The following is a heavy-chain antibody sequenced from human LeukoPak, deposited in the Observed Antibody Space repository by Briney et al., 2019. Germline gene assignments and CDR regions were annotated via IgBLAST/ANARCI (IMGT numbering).Heavy chain of an antibody. D-gene: IGHD5-18*01. CDR1: GSMFNSYG. Sequence: GGSLRLSCAASGSMFNSYGMSWVRQAPGKGLEWVSSISGSGDNTYYTDSVKGRFTISRDNSKNTLFLQMNSLRADDTAIYYCAKGSYWSTYLGFDPWGQGTLVTVSS. V-gene: IGHV3-23*01. CDR2: ISGSGDNT. J-gene: IGHJ5*02. CDR3: AKGSYWSTYLGFDP.